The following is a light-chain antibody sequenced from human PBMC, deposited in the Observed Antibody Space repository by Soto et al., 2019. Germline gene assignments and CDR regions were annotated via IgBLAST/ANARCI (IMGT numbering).Light chain of an antibody. J-gene: IGKJ1*01. CDR3: QQYGSSGT. CDR2: GAS. CDR1: QDVGGY. V-gene: IGKV3-20*01. Sequence: EIVMTQSPATLSVSPGDRATLSCRASQDVGGYLSWFQQKPGQAPRLLIYGASNRATGIPDRFSGSGSGTDFTLTISRLEPEDFAVYYCQQYGSSGTFGQGTKVDIK.